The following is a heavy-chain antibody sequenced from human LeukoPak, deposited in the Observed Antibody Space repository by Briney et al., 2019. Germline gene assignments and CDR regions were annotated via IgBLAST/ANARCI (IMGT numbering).Heavy chain of an antibody. V-gene: IGHV3-21*01. CDR2: ISSSSSYI. J-gene: IGHJ3*02. D-gene: IGHD6-6*01. CDR3: ARDRDGIAARHDAFDI. Sequence: PGGSLRHSCAASGFTFSSYSMNWVRQAPGKGLEWVSSISSSSSYIYYADSVKGRFTISRDNAKNSLYLQMNSLRAEDTAVYYCARDRDGIAARHDAFDIWGQGTMVTVSS. CDR1: GFTFSSYS.